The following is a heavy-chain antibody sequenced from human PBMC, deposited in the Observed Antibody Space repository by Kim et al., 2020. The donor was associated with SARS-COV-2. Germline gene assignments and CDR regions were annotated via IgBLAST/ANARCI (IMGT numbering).Heavy chain of an antibody. D-gene: IGHD3-10*01. CDR2: ISYDGSNE. V-gene: IGHV3-30*18. CDR3: AKALLRGVNYYYYGMDV. CDR1: GFTFSTYG. J-gene: IGHJ6*02. Sequence: GGSLRLSCAASGFTFSTYGMYWVRQAPGKGLEWVALISYDGSNEYYADSVKGRFTISRDNSKNTLYLQMNSLRAEDTALFYCAKALLRGVNYYYYGMDVWGQGTRVTVSS.